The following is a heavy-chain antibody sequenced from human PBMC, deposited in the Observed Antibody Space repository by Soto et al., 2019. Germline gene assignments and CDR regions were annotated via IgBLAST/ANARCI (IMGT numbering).Heavy chain of an antibody. Sequence: GGSLRLSCVGSGHTFHNYAMTWVRQAPGKGLEWVSGISGSGGSTYYADSVRGRFTISRDDSKNTLYLQMNSLRAEDTAVYYCARESYTIFGVVGSEYFQHWGQGTLVTVSS. CDR2: ISGSGGST. V-gene: IGHV3-23*01. D-gene: IGHD3-3*01. J-gene: IGHJ1*01. CDR3: ARESYTIFGVVGSEYFQH. CDR1: GHTFHNYA.